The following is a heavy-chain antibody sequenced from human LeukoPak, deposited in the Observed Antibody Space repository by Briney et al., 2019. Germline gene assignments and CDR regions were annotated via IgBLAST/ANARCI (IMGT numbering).Heavy chain of an antibody. CDR1: GFIVSSSY. Sequence: GGSLRLSCAGSGFIVSSSYTSWVRKAPGKGLEWVSAIYSSGSTDYADSVRGRFTIARDTSKNMVYLQMNSLTAEDTAIYYCARRTGAAPGEFFLHWGQGTLVAVSS. CDR2: IYSSGST. J-gene: IGHJ1*01. V-gene: IGHV3-53*01. D-gene: IGHD6-19*01. CDR3: ARRTGAAPGEFFLH.